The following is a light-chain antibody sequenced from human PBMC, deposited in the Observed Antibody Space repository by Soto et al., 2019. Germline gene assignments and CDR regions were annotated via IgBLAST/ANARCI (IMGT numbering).Light chain of an antibody. CDR1: QSVGSY. V-gene: IGKV3-11*01. Sequence: EIVLTQSPATLSLSPGERATLSCRASQSVGSYLAWYQQKPGQPPRLLIYDASNRATGIPARFSGSGSGTDFTLTISSLEPEDFAVYYCQQRSNWPPITFGQGIRLEIK. CDR3: QQRSNWPPIT. J-gene: IGKJ5*01. CDR2: DAS.